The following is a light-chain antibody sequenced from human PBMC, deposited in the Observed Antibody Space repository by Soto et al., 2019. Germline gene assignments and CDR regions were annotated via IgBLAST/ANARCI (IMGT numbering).Light chain of an antibody. CDR1: TGAVTGGHY. CDR3: MLSYSGASRV. J-gene: IGLJ2*01. V-gene: IGLV7-46*01. Sequence: QAVVTQEPSLTVSPGGTVTLTCGSSTGAVTGGHYPYWFQQKPGQAPRTLISDTSNKHSWTPARFSGSLLGGKAALTLSGAQPEDEADYYCMLSYSGASRVFGGGTKLTVL. CDR2: DTS.